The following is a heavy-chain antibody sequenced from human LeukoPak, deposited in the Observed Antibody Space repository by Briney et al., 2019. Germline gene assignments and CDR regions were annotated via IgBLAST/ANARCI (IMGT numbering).Heavy chain of an antibody. Sequence: PGRSLRLSCAASGFTFDDYAMHWVRQAPGKGLEWVSGISWNSGSIGYADSVKGRFTISRDNAKNSLYLQMNSLRAEDTALYYCAKSVYDILTGLSDYYFDYWGQGTLVTVSS. D-gene: IGHD3-9*01. CDR1: GFTFDDYA. CDR3: AKSVYDILTGLSDYYFDY. CDR2: ISWNSGSI. V-gene: IGHV3-9*01. J-gene: IGHJ4*02.